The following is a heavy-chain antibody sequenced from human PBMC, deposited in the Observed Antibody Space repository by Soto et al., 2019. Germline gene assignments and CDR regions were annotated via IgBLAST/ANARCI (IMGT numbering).Heavy chain of an antibody. CDR2: IYYSGST. CDR1: GGSISSYY. Sequence: SETLSLTCTVSGGSISSYYWSWIRQPPGKGLEWIGYIYYSGSTNYNPSLKSRVTISVDTSKNQFSLKLSSVTAADTAVYYCARDPFTDSSGYYYNYWGQGTLVTVSS. CDR3: ARDPFTDSSGYYYNY. J-gene: IGHJ4*02. V-gene: IGHV4-59*01. D-gene: IGHD3-22*01.